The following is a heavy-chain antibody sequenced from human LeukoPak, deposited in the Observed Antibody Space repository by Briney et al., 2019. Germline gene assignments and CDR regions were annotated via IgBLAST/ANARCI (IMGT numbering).Heavy chain of an antibody. D-gene: IGHD5-12*01. CDR1: GGSMSSGNW. V-gene: IGHV4-4*02. Sequence: PSGTLSLTCGVSGGSMSSGNWWTWVRQPPGKGLEWIGEISHSGSTNYNPSLKSRVTISLDTSKNQFSLKLSSVTAADTAVYYCARGSGYVYYWGQGTLVTVSS. CDR3: ARGSGYVYY. CDR2: ISHSGST. J-gene: IGHJ4*02.